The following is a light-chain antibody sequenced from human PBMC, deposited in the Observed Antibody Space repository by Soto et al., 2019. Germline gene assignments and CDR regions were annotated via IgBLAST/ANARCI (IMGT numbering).Light chain of an antibody. V-gene: IGLV2-14*01. CDR1: SSDVGGYNY. J-gene: IGLJ1*01. CDR2: EVS. Sequence: LTQPASVSGSPGQSIAISCTGTSSDVGGYNYVSWYQQHPGKAPKLMIYEVSNRPSGVSNRFSGSKSGNTASLTISGLQAEDEADYYCSSYTSSSTLYVFGTGTKVTVL. CDR3: SSYTSSSTLYV.